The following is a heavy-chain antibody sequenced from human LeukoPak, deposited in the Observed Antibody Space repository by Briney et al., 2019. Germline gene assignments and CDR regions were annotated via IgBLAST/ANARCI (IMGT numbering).Heavy chain of an antibody. CDR3: ARIGAAVRRLGGVEGQLDADY. CDR1: PFIFSGYS. D-gene: IGHD6-13*01. Sequence: GGSLRLSCAVSPFIFSGYSINWVRQAPGKGLEWVSSITPSGYTFYADSVKGRFTISRDNAKNSLFFQMNSLRAEDTAVYYCARIGAAVRRLGGVEGQLDADYWGQGTLVTVSS. J-gene: IGHJ4*02. CDR2: ITPSGYT. V-gene: IGHV3-21*01.